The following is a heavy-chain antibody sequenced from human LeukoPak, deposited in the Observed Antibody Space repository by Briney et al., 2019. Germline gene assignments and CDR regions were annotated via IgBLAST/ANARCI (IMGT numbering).Heavy chain of an antibody. CDR1: GGSISSEY. J-gene: IGHJ4*02. D-gene: IGHD3-22*01. Sequence: SETLSLTCTVSGGSISSEYWSWIRQPPGKGLEWIGYIYYSGSTNYNPSLKSRITISVDTSKNQFSLRLSSVTAADTAVYYCATRESSASYVHYWGQGTLVTVSS. V-gene: IGHV4-59*08. CDR3: ATRESSASYVHY. CDR2: IYYSGST.